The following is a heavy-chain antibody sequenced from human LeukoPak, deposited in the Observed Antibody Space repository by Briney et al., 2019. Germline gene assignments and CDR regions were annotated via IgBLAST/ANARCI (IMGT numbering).Heavy chain of an antibody. CDR3: ASMEGRVDY. CDR1: GGTFSSYA. CDR2: IIPILGIA. V-gene: IGHV1-69*04. Sequence: GASVKVSCKASGGTFSSYAISWVRQAPGQGLEWMGRIIPILGIANYAQKFQGRVTITADESTSTAYMELSSLRSEDTAVYCCASMEGRVDYWGQGTLVTVSS. J-gene: IGHJ4*02. D-gene: IGHD2/OR15-2a*01.